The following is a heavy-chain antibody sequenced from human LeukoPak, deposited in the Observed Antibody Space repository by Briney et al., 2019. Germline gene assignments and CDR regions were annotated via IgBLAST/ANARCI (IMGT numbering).Heavy chain of an antibody. D-gene: IGHD3-22*01. CDR3: GRGNSNHDSSSYTDAFDI. J-gene: IGHJ3*02. V-gene: IGHV1-2*02. Sequence: ASVKVSCKASGYTFTDYYIHWVRQAPGQGLEWMGWINPNGGGTNYGQKFQGRVTVTRDTSISTAYMELSRLRSDDTAVYYCGRGNSNHDSSSYTDAFDIWGQGTMVTVSS. CDR2: INPNGGGT. CDR1: GYTFTDYY.